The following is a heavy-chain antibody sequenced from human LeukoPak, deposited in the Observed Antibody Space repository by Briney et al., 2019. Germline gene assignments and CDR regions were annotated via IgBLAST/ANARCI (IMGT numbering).Heavy chain of an antibody. D-gene: IGHD5-24*01. Sequence: PGGSLRLSCAASGFTFSSYGMHWVRQAPGKGLEWVAFIRYDGSNKYYADSVKGRFTISRDNSKNTLYLQMNSLRAEDTAVYYCAREPPYRDLALDVWGKGTTVTVSS. CDR3: AREPPYRDLALDV. J-gene: IGHJ6*04. V-gene: IGHV3-30*02. CDR1: GFTFSSYG. CDR2: IRYDGSNK.